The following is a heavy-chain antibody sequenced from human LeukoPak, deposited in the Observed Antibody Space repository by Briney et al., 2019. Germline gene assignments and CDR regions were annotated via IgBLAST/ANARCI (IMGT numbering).Heavy chain of an antibody. CDR3: ARGLEWLTRRHTWFDP. V-gene: IGHV3-20*04. CDR2: INWNGGST. D-gene: IGHD3-3*01. CDR1: GFTFDDYG. Sequence: GGSLRLSCAASGFTFDDYGMSWVRQAPGKGLEWVSGINWNGGSTGYADSVKGRFTISRDNAKNSLYLQMNSLRAEDTALYYCARGLEWLTRRHTWFDPWGQGTLVTVSS. J-gene: IGHJ5*02.